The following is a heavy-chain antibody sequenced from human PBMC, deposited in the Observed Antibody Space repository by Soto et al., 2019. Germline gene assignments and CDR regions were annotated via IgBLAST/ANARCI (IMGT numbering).Heavy chain of an antibody. J-gene: IGHJ6*02. CDR1: GGSMRSYY. CDR2: IYARGST. D-gene: IGHD3-3*01. V-gene: IGHV4-4*07. CDR3: AGIGEEIYYGMDV. Sequence: QVQLQESGPGLVKPSETLSLTCTVSGGSMRSYYWNWIRQPAGEGLEWIGRIYARGSTKYNPSLESRVTMFVDVSENQFSLRLTSVPAADTAVYYCAGIGEEIYYGMDVWGQGTTVTVSS.